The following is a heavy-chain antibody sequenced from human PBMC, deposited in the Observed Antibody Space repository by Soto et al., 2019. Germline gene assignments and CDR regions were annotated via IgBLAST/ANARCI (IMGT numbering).Heavy chain of an antibody. V-gene: IGHV4-59*01. CDR1: GGSISSYY. CDR3: ARRVEDIVVVVAASPGAFDM. Sequence: SETLSLTCTVSGGSISSYYWSWIRQPPGKGLEWIGYIYYSGSTNYNPSLKGRVTISVDTSKNQFSLKLSSVTAADTAVYYCARRVEDIVVVVAASPGAFDMWGQGTMVTVSS. CDR2: IYYSGST. J-gene: IGHJ3*02. D-gene: IGHD2-15*01.